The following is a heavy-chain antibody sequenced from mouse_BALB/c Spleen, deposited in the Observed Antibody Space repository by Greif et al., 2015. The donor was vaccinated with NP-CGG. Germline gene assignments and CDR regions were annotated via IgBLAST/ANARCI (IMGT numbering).Heavy chain of an antibody. J-gene: IGHJ1*01. V-gene: IGHV5-15*02. CDR1: GFTFSDYG. CDR2: ISNLAYSI. CDR3: ARDYYGSSYWYFDV. Sequence: EVKLVESGGGLGQPGGSRKLSCAASGFTFSDYGMAWVRQAPGKGPEWVAFISNLAYSIYYADTVTGRFTISRENAKNTLYLEMSSLRSEDTAMYYCARDYYGSSYWYFDVWGAGTTVTVSS. D-gene: IGHD1-1*01.